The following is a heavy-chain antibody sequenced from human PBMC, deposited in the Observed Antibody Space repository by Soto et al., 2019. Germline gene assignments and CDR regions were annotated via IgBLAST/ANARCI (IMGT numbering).Heavy chain of an antibody. Sequence: QVQLVESGGGVVQPGRSLRLSCAASGFTFSSYPMHWVRQAPGKGLECVGVISDDGNNKFYAGSVKGRFTISRDNSKNTLDLQMNSLRAEDTAEYYCARDGDSSSWGDFDYWGQGTLVTVPS. CDR3: ARDGDSSSWGDFDY. J-gene: IGHJ4*02. CDR2: ISDDGNNK. D-gene: IGHD6-13*01. CDR1: GFTFSSYP. V-gene: IGHV3-30-3*01.